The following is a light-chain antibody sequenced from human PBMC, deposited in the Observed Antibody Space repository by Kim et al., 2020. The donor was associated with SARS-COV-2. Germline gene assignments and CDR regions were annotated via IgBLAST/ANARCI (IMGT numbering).Light chain of an antibody. CDR2: DVN. CDR3: SSYTSSSTSV. V-gene: IGLV2-14*03. Sequence: SITISCTGTSSDVGGYNYVSWYQQHPGQAPKLMIYDVNKRPSGVSSRFSGSKSGNTASLTISGLQAEDEADYYCSSYTSSSTSVFGTGTKVTVL. CDR1: SSDVGGYNY. J-gene: IGLJ1*01.